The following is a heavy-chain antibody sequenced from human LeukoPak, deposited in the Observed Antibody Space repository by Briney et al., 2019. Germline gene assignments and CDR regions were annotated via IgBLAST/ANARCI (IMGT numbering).Heavy chain of an antibody. J-gene: IGHJ5*01. Sequence: GGSLRLSCEASGFTFSNFGMHWVRQAPGNGLEWVAVIWSDGSHKYYDDSVNGRFTIFRDNSKNTLYLQMNSLRAADTSIYFCAKDANEFGDSYFDSWGLGTLFTVSS. V-gene: IGHV3-33*06. D-gene: IGHD3-10*01. CDR3: AKDANEFGDSYFDS. CDR2: IWSDGSHK. CDR1: GFTFSNFG.